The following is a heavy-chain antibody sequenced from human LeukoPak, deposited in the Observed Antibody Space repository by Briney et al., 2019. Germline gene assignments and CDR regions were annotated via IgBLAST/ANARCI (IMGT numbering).Heavy chain of an antibody. CDR1: GYTFTGYY. V-gene: IGHV1-8*02. Sequence: ASVKVSCKASGYTFTGYYMHWVRQAPGQGLEWMGWMNPNSGNTGYAQKFQGRVTMTRNTSISTAYMELSSLRSEDTAVYYCARVTGEFDYWGQGTLVTVSS. D-gene: IGHD3-16*01. CDR3: ARVTGEFDY. CDR2: MNPNSGNT. J-gene: IGHJ4*02.